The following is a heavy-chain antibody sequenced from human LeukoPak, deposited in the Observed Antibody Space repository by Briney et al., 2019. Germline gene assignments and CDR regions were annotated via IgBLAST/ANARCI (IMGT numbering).Heavy chain of an antibody. J-gene: IGHJ2*01. CDR3: ARRDCSSTSCFVTWYFDL. CDR2: IYYDGNT. D-gene: IGHD2-2*01. CDR1: SISSSNYY. V-gene: IGHV4-39*01. Sequence: SETLSLTCTVSSISSSNYYWGWIRQPPGKGLEWIGSIYYDGNTYYSPSLKSRVTISIDRSKHQLSLKLSSVTAADTALYYCARRDCSSTSCFVTWYFDLWGRGTLVTVSA.